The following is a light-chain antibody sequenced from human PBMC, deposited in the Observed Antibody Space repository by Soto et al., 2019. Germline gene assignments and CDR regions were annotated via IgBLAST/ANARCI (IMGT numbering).Light chain of an antibody. CDR3: HQYNHWPQT. Sequence: EIVLTQSPATLSLSPGERATLSCGAGQSFRSYLAWYQQKPGQAPRLLIHGASTRAPCIPARFSGSGSGTDFTLTITSLQSEDFAVCYCHQYNHWPQTFGQGTKVDIK. CDR2: GAS. J-gene: IGKJ1*01. CDR1: QSFRSY. V-gene: IGKV3-15*01.